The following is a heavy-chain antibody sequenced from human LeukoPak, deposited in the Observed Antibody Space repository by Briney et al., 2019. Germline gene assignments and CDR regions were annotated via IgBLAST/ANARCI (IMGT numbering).Heavy chain of an antibody. D-gene: IGHD6-19*01. J-gene: IGHJ4*02. Sequence: GASVKVSCKASGYTFTSYSMHWVRQAPGQRLEWMGWINAGNGNTKYSQKFQGRVTITRDTSASTAYMDLTSLRSEDTAVYYCARAWTPDIAVAGIFDSWGQGALVTVSS. CDR3: ARAWTPDIAVAGIFDS. CDR1: GYTFTSYS. CDR2: INAGNGNT. V-gene: IGHV1-3*01.